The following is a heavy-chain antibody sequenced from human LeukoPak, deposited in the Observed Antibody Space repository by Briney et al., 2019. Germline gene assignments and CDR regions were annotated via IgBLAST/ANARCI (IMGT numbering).Heavy chain of an antibody. V-gene: IGHV3-21*01. Sequence: GGSLRLSCAASGFTFSSYSMNWVRQAPGKGLEWVSSISSSSSYIYYADSVKGRFTISRDNAKNSLYQQMNSLRAEDTAVYYCARDAGGVYAQFDYWGQGTLVTVSS. D-gene: IGHD2-8*01. CDR2: ISSSSSYI. J-gene: IGHJ4*02. CDR1: GFTFSSYS. CDR3: ARDAGGVYAQFDY.